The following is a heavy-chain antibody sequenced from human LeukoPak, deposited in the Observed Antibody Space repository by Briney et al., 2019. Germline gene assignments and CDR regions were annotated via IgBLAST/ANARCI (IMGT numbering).Heavy chain of an antibody. J-gene: IGHJ5*02. CDR2: INHSGST. Sequence: SETLSLTCAVYGGSFSGYYWSWIRQPPGKGLEWFWEINHSGSTNYNPSLQSRVTISVDTSKNQFSLTLSSVTAADTAVYSWSARRLYCSGSYYTPWGQGTLVTVSS. CDR1: GGSFSGYY. CDR3: SARRLYCSGSYYTP. D-gene: IGHD3-10*01. V-gene: IGHV4-34*01.